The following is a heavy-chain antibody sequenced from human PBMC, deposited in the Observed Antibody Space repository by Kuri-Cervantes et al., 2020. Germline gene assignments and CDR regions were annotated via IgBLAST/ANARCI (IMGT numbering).Heavy chain of an antibody. J-gene: IGHJ4*02. Sequence: SETLSLTCAVYGGSISSYYWSWIRQPPGKGLEWIGYIYYSGSTNYNPSLKSRVPISVDTTKNQFSLKLSSVTAADTALYYCARKPGYSSTWYYVPRNWGQGTLVTVSS. CDR2: IYYSGST. V-gene: IGHV4-59*12. CDR1: GGSISSYY. CDR3: ARKPGYSSTWYYVPRN. D-gene: IGHD6-13*01.